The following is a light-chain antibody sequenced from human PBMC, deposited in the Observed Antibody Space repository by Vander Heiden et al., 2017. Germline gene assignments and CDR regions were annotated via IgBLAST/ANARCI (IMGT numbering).Light chain of an antibody. J-gene: IGLJ2*01. Sequence: SSELTQYPAVSVALGQTVRITCQGDSIRNYYASWDQQKPGQAPLLVIYGNNNRPSGIPDRFSGSSSGDTTSLTITGAQARDEADYYCNSRDTSGDHVFFGGGTKLTVL. V-gene: IGLV3-19*01. CDR1: SIRNYY. CDR2: GNN. CDR3: NSRDTSGDHVF.